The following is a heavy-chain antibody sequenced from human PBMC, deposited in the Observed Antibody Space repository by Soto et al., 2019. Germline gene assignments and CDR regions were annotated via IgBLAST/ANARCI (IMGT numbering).Heavy chain of an antibody. CDR1: GGSFSGYY. D-gene: IGHD6-6*01. CDR2: INHSGST. V-gene: IGHV4-34*01. J-gene: IGHJ4*02. CDR3: ARAPQYSSSRWVHNDY. Sequence: QVQLQQWGAGLLKPSETLSLTCAVYGGSFSGYYWSWIRQPPGKGLEWIGEINHSGSTNYNPSLKSRVTIAVDTSKNQFSLKLSSVTAADTAVNYCARAPQYSSSRWVHNDYWGQGTLVTVSS.